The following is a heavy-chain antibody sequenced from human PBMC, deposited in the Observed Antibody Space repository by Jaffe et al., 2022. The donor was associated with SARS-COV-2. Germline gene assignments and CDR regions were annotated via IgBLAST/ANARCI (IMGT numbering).Heavy chain of an antibody. CDR3: ARSVYSYGFDY. Sequence: QVQLVQSGAEVKKPGASVKVSCKASGYTFTSYYMHWVRQAPGQGLEWMGIINPSGGSTSYAQKLQGRVTMTRDTSTSTVYMELSSLRSEDTAVYYCARSVYSYGFDYWGQGTLVTVSS. J-gene: IGHJ4*02. V-gene: IGHV1-46*04. D-gene: IGHD5-18*01. CDR2: INPSGGST. CDR1: GYTFTSYY.